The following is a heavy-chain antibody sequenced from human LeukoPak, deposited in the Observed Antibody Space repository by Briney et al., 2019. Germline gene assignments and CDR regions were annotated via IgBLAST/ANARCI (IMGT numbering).Heavy chain of an antibody. V-gene: IGHV4-39*01. CDR1: GGSISSSSYY. D-gene: IGHD2-2*01. CDR3: ARHMDVVVPAIDY. Sequence: SETLSLTCTVSGGSISSSSYYWGWIRQPPGKGLEWIGSIYYSGSTYYNPSLKSRVTISVDTSKNQFSLKLSSVTAADTAVYYCARHMDVVVPAIDYWGQGTLVTVSS. J-gene: IGHJ4*02. CDR2: IYYSGST.